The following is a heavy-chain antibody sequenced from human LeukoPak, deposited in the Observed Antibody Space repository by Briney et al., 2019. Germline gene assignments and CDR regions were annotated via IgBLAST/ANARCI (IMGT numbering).Heavy chain of an antibody. CDR3: ASTSTVTTSFAFDY. CDR2: ISAYNGNT. J-gene: IGHJ4*02. Sequence: ASVKVSCKASGYTFTSYGISWVRLAPGQGLEWMGWISAYNGNTNYAQKLQGRVTMTTDTSTSTAYMELRSLRSDDTAVYYCASTSTVTTSFAFDYWGQGTLVTVSS. V-gene: IGHV1-18*01. D-gene: IGHD4-17*01. CDR1: GYTFTSYG.